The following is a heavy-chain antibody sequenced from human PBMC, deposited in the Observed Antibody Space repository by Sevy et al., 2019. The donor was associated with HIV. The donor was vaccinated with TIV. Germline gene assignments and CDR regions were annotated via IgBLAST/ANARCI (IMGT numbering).Heavy chain of an antibody. CDR2: IYHSGST. J-gene: IGHJ5*02. Sequence: SETLSLTCAVSGYSISSGYYWGWIRQPPGKGLEWIGSIYHSGSTYYNPSLKSRVTISVDTSKNQFSLKLSSVTAADTAVYYCARQTYYYGSGSGNWFDPWGQGTLVTVSS. CDR1: GYSISSGYY. D-gene: IGHD3-10*01. V-gene: IGHV4-38-2*01. CDR3: ARQTYYYGSGSGNWFDP.